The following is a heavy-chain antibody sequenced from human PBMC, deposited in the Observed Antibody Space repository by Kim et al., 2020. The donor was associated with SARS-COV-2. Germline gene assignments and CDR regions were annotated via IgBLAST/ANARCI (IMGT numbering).Heavy chain of an antibody. D-gene: IGHD4-17*01. CDR2: ISGSGART. J-gene: IGHJ4*02. V-gene: IGHV3-23*01. CDR1: GFTFSRYA. CDR3: AKVSVNDYGDQLDY. Sequence: GGSLRLSCAASGFTFSRYAISWVRQAPGKGLDWVSAISGSGARTYYADSVKGRFTISRDNSKNTVYLQMNSLRAEDTAVYYCAKVSVNDYGDQLDYWGQGTLVTVSS.